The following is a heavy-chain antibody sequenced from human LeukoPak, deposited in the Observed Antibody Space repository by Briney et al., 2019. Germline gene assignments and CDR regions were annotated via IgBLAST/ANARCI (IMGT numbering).Heavy chain of an antibody. D-gene: IGHD6-13*01. Sequence: PSETLSLTCTVSGGSLSSGGYYWSWIRQHPGKGLEWIGYIYYSGSTYYNPSLKSRVTISVDTSKNQFSLKLSSVTAADTAVYYCARVQPGIAAAGTLYYFDYWGQGTLVTVSS. J-gene: IGHJ4*02. CDR1: GGSLSSGGYY. CDR3: ARVQPGIAAAGTLYYFDY. V-gene: IGHV4-31*03. CDR2: IYYSGST.